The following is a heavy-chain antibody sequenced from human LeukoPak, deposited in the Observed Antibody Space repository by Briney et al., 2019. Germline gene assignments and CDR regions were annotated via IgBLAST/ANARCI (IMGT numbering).Heavy chain of an antibody. J-gene: IGHJ4*02. V-gene: IGHV1-69*04. CDR1: GGTFSSYA. D-gene: IGHD1-26*01. Sequence: ASVKVSCKASGGTFSSYAISWVRQAPGQGLEWMGRIIPILGIANYAQKFQGRVTITADKSTSTAYMELSSLRSEDTAVYYCARVLAVGMGWYFDYWGQGTLVTVSS. CDR3: ARVLAVGMGWYFDY. CDR2: IIPILGIA.